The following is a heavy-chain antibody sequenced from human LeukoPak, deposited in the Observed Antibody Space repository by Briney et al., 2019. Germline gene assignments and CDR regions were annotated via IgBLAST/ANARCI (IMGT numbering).Heavy chain of an antibody. J-gene: IGHJ5*02. D-gene: IGHD3-16*01. CDR1: GLTFKNYG. V-gene: IGHV3-33*01. CDR3: ARVLYDRRLVGNWFDP. CDR2: IYYDGRDK. Sequence: GGSLRLSCAASGLTFKNYGMHWVRQAPGKGLEWVSIIYYDGRDKYYADSVKGRFTVSRDNSKNTLYLQMNSLRDEDTAVYYCARVLYDRRLVGNWFDPWGQGTLVTVSS.